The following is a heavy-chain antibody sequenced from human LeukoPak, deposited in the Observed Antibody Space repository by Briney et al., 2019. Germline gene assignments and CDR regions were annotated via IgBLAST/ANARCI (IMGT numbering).Heavy chain of an antibody. Sequence: GGSLRLSCTASGFTFGDYAMSWVRQAPGKGLEWVGFIRSKAYGGTTEYAASVKGRFTISRDDSKSIAYLQMNSLKTEDTAVYYCTSGYSYGYSFDPWDQGTLVTVSS. V-gene: IGHV3-49*04. CDR2: IRSKAYGGTT. CDR3: TSGYSYGYSFDP. D-gene: IGHD5-18*01. CDR1: GFTFGDYA. J-gene: IGHJ5*02.